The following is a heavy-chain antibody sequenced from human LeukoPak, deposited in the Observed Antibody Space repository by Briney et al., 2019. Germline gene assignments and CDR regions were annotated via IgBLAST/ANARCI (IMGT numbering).Heavy chain of an antibody. D-gene: IGHD6-13*01. J-gene: IGHJ6*03. Sequence: PSETLSLTCAVYGGSFSGYYWSWIRQPPGKGLEWIGEINHSGSTNYNPSLKSRVTISVDTSKNQFSLKLSSVTAADTAVYYCAAGSSSWYSYFYMDVWGKGTTVTVSS. CDR2: INHSGST. CDR1: GGSFSGYY. V-gene: IGHV4-34*01. CDR3: AAGSSSWYSYFYMDV.